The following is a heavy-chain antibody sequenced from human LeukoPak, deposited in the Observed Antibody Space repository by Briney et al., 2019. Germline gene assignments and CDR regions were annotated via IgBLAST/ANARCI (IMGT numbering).Heavy chain of an antibody. CDR3: ARDVPNHGYYYSPFDP. V-gene: IGHV3-30*03. Sequence: GGSLRLSCAASGFTFSSSAMHWVRQAPGKGLEWVAVISYDGSNKYYADSVKGRFTISRDNSKNTLYLQMNSLRAEDTALYYCARDVPNHGYYYSPFDPWGQGTLVTVSS. J-gene: IGHJ5*02. D-gene: IGHD3-22*01. CDR2: ISYDGSNK. CDR1: GFTFSSSA.